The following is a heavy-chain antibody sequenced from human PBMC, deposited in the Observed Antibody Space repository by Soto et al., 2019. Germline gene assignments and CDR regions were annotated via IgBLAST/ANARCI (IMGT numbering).Heavy chain of an antibody. CDR3: ARVDDILTGNYYYYMDV. CDR2: MNPNSGNT. Sequence: ASVKVACKASGYTFTSYDINWVRQATGQGLEWMGWMNPNSGNTGYAQKFQGRVTMTRNTSISTAYMELSSLRSEDTAVYYCARVDDILTGNYYYYMDVWGKGTTVTVS. J-gene: IGHJ6*03. CDR1: GYTFTSYD. V-gene: IGHV1-8*01. D-gene: IGHD3-9*01.